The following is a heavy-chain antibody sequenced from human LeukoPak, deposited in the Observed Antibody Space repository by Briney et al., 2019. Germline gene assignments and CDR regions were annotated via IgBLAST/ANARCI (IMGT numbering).Heavy chain of an antibody. V-gene: IGHV3-49*04. J-gene: IGHJ4*02. CDR2: IRSKAYGGTT. Sequence: GGSLRLSCTASGFTFGDYAMSWVRQAPGKGLEWVGFIRSKAYGGTTEYAASVKGRFTISRDDSKSIAYLQMNSLKTEDTAVYYCTREPQDIVVVPAADDYWGQGTLVTVSS. CDR1: GFTFGDYA. D-gene: IGHD2-2*01. CDR3: TREPQDIVVVPAADDY.